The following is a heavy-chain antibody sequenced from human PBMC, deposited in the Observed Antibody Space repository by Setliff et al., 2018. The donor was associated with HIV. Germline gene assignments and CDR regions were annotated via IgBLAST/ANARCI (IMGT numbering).Heavy chain of an antibody. J-gene: IGHJ6*02. D-gene: IGHD5-12*01. CDR3: ARDGGLPPDYYYYYGMDV. Sequence: SETLSLTCTVSGGSISSHYWSWIRQPPGKGLEWIGSIYYSGSTNYNPSLKSRVTISVDTSKNQFSLKLSSVTAADTAVYYCARDGGLPPDYYYYYGMDVWGQGTLVTVSS. CDR2: IYYSGST. CDR1: GGSISSHY. V-gene: IGHV4-59*11.